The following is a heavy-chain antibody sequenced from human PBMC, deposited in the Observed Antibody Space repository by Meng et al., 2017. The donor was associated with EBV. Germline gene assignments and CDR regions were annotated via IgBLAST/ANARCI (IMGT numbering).Heavy chain of an antibody. J-gene: IGHJ5*02. CDR1: GITSHDDW. CDR3: TTLYSSGS. V-gene: IGHV3-15*01. CDR2: IKSKTEGGTT. Sequence: AHTGITSHDDWNSCVRLAQCKGMVWVRRIKSKTEGGTTDYAAPVKGRFTISRNESKNTLYLQMNSLKTEDTAVYYCTTLYSSGSWGQGTLVTVSS. D-gene: IGHD6-19*01.